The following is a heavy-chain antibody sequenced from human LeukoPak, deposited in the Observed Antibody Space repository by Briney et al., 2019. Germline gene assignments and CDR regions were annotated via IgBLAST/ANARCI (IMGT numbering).Heavy chain of an antibody. Sequence: GRSLRLFCAASGFTFDDYAMHWVRQAPGKGLEWVSGISWNSGSIGYADSVKGRFTISRDNAKNSLYLQMNSLRAEDMALYYCAKACGGDCSGHAFDIWGQGTMVTVSS. D-gene: IGHD2-21*02. CDR2: ISWNSGSI. V-gene: IGHV3-9*03. CDR1: GFTFDDYA. CDR3: AKACGGDCSGHAFDI. J-gene: IGHJ3*02.